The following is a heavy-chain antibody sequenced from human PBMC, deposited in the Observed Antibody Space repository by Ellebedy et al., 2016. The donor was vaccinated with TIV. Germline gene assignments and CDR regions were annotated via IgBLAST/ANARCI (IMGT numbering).Heavy chain of an antibody. Sequence: PGGSLRLSCVASGFTFNSFAMSWVRQSPGKGLEWVPTISNSGERTNNADSGKGRFTISRDNSKNTLYLQMNGLRAEDTAVYYCAKDRIGGARKFDDWGQGTLVTVSS. CDR2: ISNSGERT. CDR3: AKDRIGGARKFDD. CDR1: GFTFNSFA. D-gene: IGHD1-26*01. V-gene: IGHV3-23*01. J-gene: IGHJ4*02.